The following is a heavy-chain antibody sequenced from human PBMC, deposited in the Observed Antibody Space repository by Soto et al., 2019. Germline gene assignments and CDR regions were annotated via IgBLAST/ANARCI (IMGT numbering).Heavy chain of an antibody. CDR1: GFTFSSYG. CDR2: IWYDGSNK. J-gene: IGHJ5*02. Sequence: QVQLVESGGGVVQPGRSLRLSCAASGFTFSSYGMHWVRQAPGKGLEWVAVIWYDGSNKYYADSVKGRFTISRDNSKNTLYLQMNSLRAEDTAVYYCARERLAYCTNGVCYNWFDPWGQGTLVTVSS. CDR3: ARERLAYCTNGVCYNWFDP. V-gene: IGHV3-33*01. D-gene: IGHD2-8*01.